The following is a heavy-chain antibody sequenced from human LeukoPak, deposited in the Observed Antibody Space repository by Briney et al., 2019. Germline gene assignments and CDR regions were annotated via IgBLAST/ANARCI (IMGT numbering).Heavy chain of an antibody. CDR2: FDPEDGET. J-gene: IGHJ4*02. CDR1: GYTLTELS. D-gene: IGHD2-2*01. Sequence: ASVKVSCKVSGYTLTELSMHWVRQAPGKGLEWMGGFDPEDGETIYAQKFQGRVTMTEDTSTDTAYMELSSLRSEDTAVYYCATDRRWVPAAMIPREYYFDYWGQGTLVTVSS. CDR3: ATDRRWVPAAMIPREYYFDY. V-gene: IGHV1-24*01.